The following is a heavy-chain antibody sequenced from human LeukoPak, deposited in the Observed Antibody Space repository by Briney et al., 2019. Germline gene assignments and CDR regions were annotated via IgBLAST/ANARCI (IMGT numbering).Heavy chain of an antibody. D-gene: IGHD5-12*01. V-gene: IGHV3-23*01. Sequence: GGSLRLPCASSGFTFSTYAMSWVRQAPGKGLEWVSVISGSSRSTYYADSVKGRFTISRDNSRNTLYLQMNSLRAEDTAVYYCASTYKDSGYDLSYYYYYYMDVWGKGTTVSVSS. J-gene: IGHJ6*03. CDR3: ASTYKDSGYDLSYYYYYYMDV. CDR2: ISGSSRST. CDR1: GFTFSTYA.